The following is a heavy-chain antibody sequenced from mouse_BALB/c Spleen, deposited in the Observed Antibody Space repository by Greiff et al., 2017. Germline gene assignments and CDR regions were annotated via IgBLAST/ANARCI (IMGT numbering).Heavy chain of an antibody. D-gene: IGHD4-1*01. V-gene: IGHV14-3*02. Sequence: VQLQQSGAELVKTGASVKLSCTASGFNIKDTYMHWVKQRPEQGLEWIGRIDPANGNTKYDPKFQGKATITADTSSNTAYLQLSSLTSEDTAVYYCARELTGIYYAMDYWGQGTSVTVSS. J-gene: IGHJ4*01. CDR2: IDPANGNT. CDR1: GFNIKDTY. CDR3: ARELTGIYYAMDY.